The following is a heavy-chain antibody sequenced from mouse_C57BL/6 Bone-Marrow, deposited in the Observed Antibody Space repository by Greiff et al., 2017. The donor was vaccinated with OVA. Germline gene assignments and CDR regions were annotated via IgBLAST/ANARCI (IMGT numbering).Heavy chain of an antibody. CDR3: ARRGSYDYAMDY. CDR1: GYTFTSYW. J-gene: IGHJ4*01. CDR2: INPSNGGT. V-gene: IGHV1-53*01. Sequence: QVHVKQSGTELVKPGASVKLSCKASGYTFTSYWMHWVKQRPGQGLEWIGNINPSNGGTNYNEKFKSKATLTVDKSSSTAYMQLSSLTSEDSAVYYGARRGSYDYAMDYWGQGTSVTVSS. D-gene: IGHD2-10*02.